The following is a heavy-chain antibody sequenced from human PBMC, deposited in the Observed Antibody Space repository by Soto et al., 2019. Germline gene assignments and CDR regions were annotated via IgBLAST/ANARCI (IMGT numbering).Heavy chain of an antibody. CDR2: IYYSGST. D-gene: IGHD2-2*02. CDR3: ARDPIPIAVSGSY. J-gene: IGHJ4*02. V-gene: IGHV4-31*03. CDR1: GSSISSGGYY. Sequence: SETLSLTCTVSGSSISSGGYYWSWIRQHPGKGLEWIGYIYYSGSTYYNPSLKSRVTISVDTSKNQFSLKLSSVTAADTAVYYCARDPIPIAVSGSYWGQGTLVTVSS.